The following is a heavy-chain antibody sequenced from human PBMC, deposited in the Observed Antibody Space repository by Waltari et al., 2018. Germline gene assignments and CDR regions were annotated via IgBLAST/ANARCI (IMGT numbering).Heavy chain of an antibody. CDR2: VYHTGTA. J-gene: IGHJ5*02. D-gene: IGHD3-10*01. V-gene: IGHV4-39*01. Sequence: QLQLQESGPGLVKPSETLPLTCSVSGGSISGSDSSWGWIHQPPGKGLEWIGSVYHTGTAYYNPSLKSRVTVSVDTSKNQFSLKVNSVTAADTAFYYCARSSRQFDSWFDPWGQGTLVTVSS. CDR3: ARSSRQFDSWFDP. CDR1: GGSISGSDSS.